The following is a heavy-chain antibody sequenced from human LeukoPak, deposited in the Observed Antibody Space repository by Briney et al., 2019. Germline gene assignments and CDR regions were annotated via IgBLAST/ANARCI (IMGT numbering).Heavy chain of an antibody. D-gene: IGHD2-21*02. CDR1: GFTFSRYW. J-gene: IGHJ4*02. CDR3: ATETDDY. CDR2: IYSGGGT. Sequence: GGSLSLSCAASGFTFSRYWMSWVRQAPGKGLEWVSVIYSGGGTYYADSVKGRFTISRDNSKNTVYLQMNSLRAEDTAVYYCATETDDYWGQGTLVTVSS. V-gene: IGHV3-66*01.